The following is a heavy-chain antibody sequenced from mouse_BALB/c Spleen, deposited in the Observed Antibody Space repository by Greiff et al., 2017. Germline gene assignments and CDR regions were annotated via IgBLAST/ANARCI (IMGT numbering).Heavy chain of an antibody. D-gene: IGHD2-14*01. J-gene: IGHJ3*01. CDR1: GFSLTSYG. CDR3: ARGGDYRYDWFAY. CDR2: IWAGGST. V-gene: IGHV2-9*02. Sequence: VQLQESGPGLVAPSQSLSITCTASGFSLTSYGVHWVRQPPGKGLEWLGVIWAGGSTNYNSALMSRLGISKDNSKSQVVLKMNSLQTDDTARYYCARGGDYRYDWFAYWGQGTLVTVSA.